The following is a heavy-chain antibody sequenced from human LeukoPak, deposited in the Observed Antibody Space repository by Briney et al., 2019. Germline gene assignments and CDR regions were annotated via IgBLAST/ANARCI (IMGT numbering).Heavy chain of an antibody. D-gene: IGHD2-15*01. J-gene: IGHJ5*02. V-gene: IGHV3-21*01. CDR1: GFTFSSYS. CDR2: ISTSSSYI. CDR3: ARGADGVSSNSRGWFDP. Sequence: GGSLRLSCAGSGFTFSSYSMNWVRQAPGKGLEWVSSISTSSSYIYYADSVKGRFTISRDNAKNSLYLQMNSLRAEDTAVYSCARGADGVSSNSRGWFDPWGQGTLVTVSS.